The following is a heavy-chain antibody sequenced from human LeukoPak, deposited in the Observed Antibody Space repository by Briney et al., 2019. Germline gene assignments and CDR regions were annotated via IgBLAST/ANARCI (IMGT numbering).Heavy chain of an antibody. J-gene: IGHJ4*02. CDR2: IYYSGST. V-gene: IGHV4-31*03. Sequence: PSETLSLTCTVSGGSISSGGYYWSWIRLHPGKGLEWIGYIYYSGSTYYNPSLKSRVTISVDTSKNQFSLKLSSVTAADTAVYYCASAGYSSSWNDDYFDYWGQGTLVTVSS. CDR3: ASAGYSSSWNDDYFDY. CDR1: GGSISSGGYY. D-gene: IGHD6-13*01.